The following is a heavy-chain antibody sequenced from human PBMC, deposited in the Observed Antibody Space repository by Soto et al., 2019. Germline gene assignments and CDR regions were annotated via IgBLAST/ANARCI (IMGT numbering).Heavy chain of an antibody. CDR3: ARGGVYSSSRSYFDY. J-gene: IGHJ4*02. D-gene: IGHD6-6*01. CDR1: GGSISSYY. CDR2: IYYSGST. V-gene: IGHV4-59*01. Sequence: PSETLSLTCTGSGGSISSYYWSWIRQPPGKGLEWIGYIYYSGSTNYNPSLKSRVTISVDTSKNQFSLKLSSVTAADTAVYYCARGGVYSSSRSYFDYWGQGTLVTVSS.